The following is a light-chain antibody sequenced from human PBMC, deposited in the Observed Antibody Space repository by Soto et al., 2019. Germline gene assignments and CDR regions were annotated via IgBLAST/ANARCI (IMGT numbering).Light chain of an antibody. CDR3: SSHTSSTARV. Sequence: QSALTQPASVSASPGQSIAISCTGTDSDIGGYDHVSWYQQHPGKAPKLLIYDVTNRPSGVSSRFSGSKAGRTASLTISGLQTEDEADYYCSSHTSSTARVFGTGTQLTVL. CDR1: DSDIGGYDH. CDR2: DVT. V-gene: IGLV2-14*03. J-gene: IGLJ1*01.